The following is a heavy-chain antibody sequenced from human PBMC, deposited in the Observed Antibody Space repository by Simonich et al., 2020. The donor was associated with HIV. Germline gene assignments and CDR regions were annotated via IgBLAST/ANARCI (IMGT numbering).Heavy chain of an antibody. V-gene: IGHV4-34*01. CDR2: INHGGRT. D-gene: IGHD1-7*01. CDR1: GGSFSGYY. CDR3: ARSPSENWDYYFDY. Sequence: QVQLHQWGAGLLKSSETLSLTCAVYGGSFSGYYWNWIRQPPGKGLEWMAEINHGGRTNYNTPLKSRFTILLDTSKNQFSLMLASVTATDTALYYCARSPSENWDYYFDYWSQGTLVTVSS. J-gene: IGHJ4*02.